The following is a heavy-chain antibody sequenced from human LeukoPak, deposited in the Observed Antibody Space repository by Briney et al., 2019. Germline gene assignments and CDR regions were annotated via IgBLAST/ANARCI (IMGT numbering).Heavy chain of an antibody. D-gene: IGHD5-18*01. CDR3: ARQVYTYGLCYFDS. CDR2: INYSGST. V-gene: IGHV4-39*01. Sequence: SETLSLTCTVSGGSISSSSYYWGWIRQPPGKGLEWIGTINYSGSTYYTPSLKSRVTISVDTSKNQFSLKLSSVTAADTAVYYCARQVYTYGLCYFDSWGQGTLVTVSS. J-gene: IGHJ4*02. CDR1: GGSISSSSYY.